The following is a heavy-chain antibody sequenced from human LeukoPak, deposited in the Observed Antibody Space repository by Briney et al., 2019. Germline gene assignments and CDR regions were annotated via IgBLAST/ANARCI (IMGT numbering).Heavy chain of an antibody. Sequence: PGGSLRLSCAASGFTFSSYGMNWVRQAPGKGLEWVASISSTGSYIYYADSGKGRFTISRDNAKKSLYLQMNSLRAEDTAVYYRARVVTVAWSERRPGYFYMDVWGKGTTVTVSS. CDR3: ARVVTVAWSERRPGYFYMDV. V-gene: IGHV3-21*01. CDR1: GFTFSSYG. J-gene: IGHJ6*03. D-gene: IGHD1-1*01. CDR2: ISSTGSYI.